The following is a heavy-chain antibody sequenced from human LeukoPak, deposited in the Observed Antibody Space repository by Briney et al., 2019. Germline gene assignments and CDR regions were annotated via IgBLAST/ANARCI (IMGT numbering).Heavy chain of an antibody. J-gene: IGHJ6*02. V-gene: IGHV3-48*02. CDR1: GFTFSSYS. CDR2: ISSSSSTI. CDR3: ARWVRFCSSTSCTFYGMDV. Sequence: PGGSLRLTCAASGFTFSSYSMNWVRQAPGKGLECVSYISSSSSTIYYADSVKGRFTISRDNAKNSLYLQMNSLRDEDTAVYYCARWVRFCSSTSCTFYGMDVWGQGTTVTVSS. D-gene: IGHD2-2*01.